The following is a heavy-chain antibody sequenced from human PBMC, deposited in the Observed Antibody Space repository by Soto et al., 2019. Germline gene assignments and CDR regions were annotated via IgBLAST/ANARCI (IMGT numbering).Heavy chain of an antibody. CDR1: GGSFSGYY. D-gene: IGHD6-6*01. CDR3: AVSSIAARRGRFDP. CDR2: INHSGST. Sequence: QVQLQQWGAGLLKPSETLSLTCAVYGGSFSGYYWSWIRQPPGTGLEWIGEINHSGSTNYNPSLKSRVTISVDTSKNQCSLKLSSVTAADTAVYYCAVSSIAARRGRFDPWGQGTLVTVSS. J-gene: IGHJ5*02. V-gene: IGHV4-34*01.